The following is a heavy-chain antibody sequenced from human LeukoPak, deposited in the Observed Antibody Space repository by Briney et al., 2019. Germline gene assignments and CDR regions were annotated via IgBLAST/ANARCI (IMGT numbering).Heavy chain of an antibody. Sequence: PGGSLRLSCAASGFTFSSYAMHWVRQAPGKGLEWVAVISYDGSNKYYADPVKGRFTISRDNSKNTLYLQMNSLRAEDTAVYYCAKGLPYYYDSSGYYLNYWGQGTLVTVSS. J-gene: IGHJ4*02. V-gene: IGHV3-30-3*01. CDR1: GFTFSSYA. D-gene: IGHD3-22*01. CDR3: AKGLPYYYDSSGYYLNY. CDR2: ISYDGSNK.